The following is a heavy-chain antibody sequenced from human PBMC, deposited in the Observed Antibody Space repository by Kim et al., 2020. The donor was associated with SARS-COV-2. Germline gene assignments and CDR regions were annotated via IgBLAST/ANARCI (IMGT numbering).Heavy chain of an antibody. CDR3: ARGWGGYYFDS. Sequence: SVKVSCKASGGTFQFFAISWVRQAPGQGPEWLGGILPIPATTNYSPKFQGRVTITAISADGSATTAYMELSSLRSDDTAVYYCARGWGGYYFDSWGRGTLVTVSS. V-gene: IGHV1-69*13. CDR1: GGTFQFFA. D-gene: IGHD3-10*01. J-gene: IGHJ4*02. CDR2: ILPIPATT.